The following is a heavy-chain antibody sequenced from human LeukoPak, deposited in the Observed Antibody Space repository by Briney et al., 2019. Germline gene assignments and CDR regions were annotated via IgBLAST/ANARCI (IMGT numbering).Heavy chain of an antibody. CDR3: AREGDSSGFDY. CDR2: ISYDGSNK. CDR1: GFTFSSYG. J-gene: IGHJ4*02. D-gene: IGHD3-22*01. Sequence: GGSLRLSCAASGFTFSSYGMHWVRQAPGKGLEWVAVISYDGSNKYYADSVKGRFTISRDNSKNTLYLQMNSLRAEDTAVYYCAREGDSSGFDYWGQGTLVTVSS. V-gene: IGHV3-30*03.